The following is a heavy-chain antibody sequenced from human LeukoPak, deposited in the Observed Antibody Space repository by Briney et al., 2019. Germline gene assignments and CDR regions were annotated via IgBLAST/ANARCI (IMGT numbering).Heavy chain of an antibody. D-gene: IGHD3-22*01. CDR2: MYYSGSGTT. Sequence: SETLSLTCSVSGGSISSNTYYWGWIRQPPGKGLEWIGSMYYSGSGTTYYNPSLKSRVIISVDTSRNQFSLKLSSVTAADTAVYYCAKSNGYGLIDIWGQGTMVAVSS. CDR3: AKSNGYGLIDI. V-gene: IGHV4-39*07. J-gene: IGHJ3*02. CDR1: GGSISSNTYY.